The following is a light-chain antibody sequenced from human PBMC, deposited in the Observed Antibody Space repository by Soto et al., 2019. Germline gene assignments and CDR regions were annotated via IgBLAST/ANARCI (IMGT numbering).Light chain of an antibody. J-gene: IGLJ3*02. Sequence: QSVLTQPPSASGTPGQRITISCSGTSSNIASNPINWYHQLPGTAPKLLTYSTNHRPSGVPDRFSGSKSGTSASLAISGLESEDEADYYCATWDDSLNGWVFGGGTKVTVL. CDR3: ATWDDSLNGWV. V-gene: IGLV1-44*01. CDR2: STN. CDR1: SSNIASNP.